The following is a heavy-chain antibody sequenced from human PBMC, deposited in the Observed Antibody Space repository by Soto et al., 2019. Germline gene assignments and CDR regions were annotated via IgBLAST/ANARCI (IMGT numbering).Heavy chain of an antibody. CDR2: IYYSGTT. CDR1: GGSISSGGSY. J-gene: IGHJ2*01. CDR3: ATGPCFSSSCSYLDL. Sequence: QVQLQESGPGLVKPSQTLSLTCTVSGGSISSGGSYWSWIRQSPGKGLEWIGYIYYSGTTYYNPSLKSRVSISLDTSKNHFCLKLSSVTAADTAIYYCATGPCFSSSCSYLDLWGRGTLVTVSS. V-gene: IGHV4-31*03. D-gene: IGHD2-2*01.